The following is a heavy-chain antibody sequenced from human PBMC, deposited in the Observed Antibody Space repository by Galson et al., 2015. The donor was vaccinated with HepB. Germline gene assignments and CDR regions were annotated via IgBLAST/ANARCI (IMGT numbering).Heavy chain of an antibody. CDR1: GGSISSSSYY. D-gene: IGHD4-17*01. CDR2: IYYSGST. J-gene: IGHJ6*03. CDR3: ARDRVGDYRYYYYYMDV. Sequence: ETLSLTCTVSGGSISSSSYYWGWIRQPPGKGLEWIGSIYYSGSTYYNPSLKSRVTISVDTSKNQFSLKLSSVTAADTAVYYCARDRVGDYRYYYYYMDVWGKGTTVTVSS. V-gene: IGHV4-39*07.